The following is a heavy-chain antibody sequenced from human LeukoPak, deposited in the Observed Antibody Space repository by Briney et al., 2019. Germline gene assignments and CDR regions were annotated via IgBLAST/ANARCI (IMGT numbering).Heavy chain of an antibody. CDR2: IYFSGST. Sequence: SETLSLTCTVSGGSISSSSYYWGWIRQPPGKGLEWIGSIYFSGSTYYNPSLKSRVTISVDTSKNQFSLRLSSVTAADTAVYYCARGKRTMTAIFVRPPEPYYFDYWGQGTLVTVSS. CDR3: ARGKRTMTAIFVRPPEPYYFDY. J-gene: IGHJ4*02. CDR1: GGSISSSSYY. V-gene: IGHV4-39*01. D-gene: IGHD2-21*02.